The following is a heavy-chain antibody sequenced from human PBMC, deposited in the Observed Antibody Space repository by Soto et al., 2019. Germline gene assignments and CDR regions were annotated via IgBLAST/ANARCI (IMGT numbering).Heavy chain of an antibody. D-gene: IGHD2-15*01. J-gene: IGHJ6*02. CDR3: ARADCTGAYCYSWPFNYGVDV. Sequence: HVQLVESGGGVVQPGGSLRLSCTTSGFTFNTYGMHWVRQAPGKGLEWVAIIWYDGSNKYYADSVKGRFTISRDNSKNTLYLQMNSLRAEDTALYYCARADCTGAYCYSWPFNYGVDVWGQGTTVTVSS. CDR1: GFTFNTYG. CDR2: IWYDGSNK. V-gene: IGHV3-33*08.